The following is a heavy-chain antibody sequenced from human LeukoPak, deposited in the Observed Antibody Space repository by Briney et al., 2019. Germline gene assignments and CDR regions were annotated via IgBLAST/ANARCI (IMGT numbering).Heavy chain of an antibody. CDR1: GFSFNTYA. CDR3: AKDHDNTDYYYYFDS. Sequence: GRSLRLSCAAAGFSFNTYAMSWVRQAAGKGMEWVSGISDTGRTTYYTGSVKGRFTISRDNSKNPLHLQMNSLRAEDTALYFCAKDHDNTDYYYYFDSWGQGTLVTVSS. CDR2: ISDTGRTT. D-gene: IGHD2-21*02. J-gene: IGHJ4*02. V-gene: IGHV3-23*01.